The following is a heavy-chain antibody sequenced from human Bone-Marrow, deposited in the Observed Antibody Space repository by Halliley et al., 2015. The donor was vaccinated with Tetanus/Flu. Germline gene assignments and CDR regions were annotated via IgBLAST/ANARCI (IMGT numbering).Heavy chain of an antibody. CDR2: INYDGNT. CDR3: ARGLHYSPGGAYWDS. J-gene: IGHJ4*02. CDR1: GGAFSGYY. D-gene: IGHD2-8*02. V-gene: IGHV4-34*01. Sequence: TLSLTCAVYGGAFSGYYWSWIRQSPGKGLEWIGEINYDGNTDYNPSLNSRVTLSLDTIKKQVSLRVTSVTAADTAVYYCARGLHYSPGGAYWDSWGQGTLVAVSS.